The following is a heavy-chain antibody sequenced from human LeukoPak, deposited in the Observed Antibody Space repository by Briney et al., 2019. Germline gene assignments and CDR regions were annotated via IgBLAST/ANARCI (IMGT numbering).Heavy chain of an antibody. CDR2: INPNSGGT. Sequence: ASVRVSCKTSGFIFTGYNIHWVRQAPGQGLEWMGWINPNSGGTYYTQHFQGRVSMTLDTSISTAYMELSSLRSDDTAVYYCARVMTPTIAAESWFDPWGQGTLITVSS. CDR1: GFIFTGYN. CDR3: ARVMTPTIAAESWFDP. V-gene: IGHV1-2*02. J-gene: IGHJ5*02. D-gene: IGHD6-13*01.